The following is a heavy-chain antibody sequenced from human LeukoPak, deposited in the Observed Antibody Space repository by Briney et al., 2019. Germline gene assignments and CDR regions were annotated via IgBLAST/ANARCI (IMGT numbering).Heavy chain of an antibody. CDR3: ARGKKQQLTYYYYGMDV. CDR1: GGSFSGYY. J-gene: IGHJ6*04. Sequence: PSETLSLTCAVYGGSFSGYYWSWIRQPPGKGLEWIGEINHSGSTYYNPSLKSRVTISVDTSKNQFSLKLSSVTAADTAVYYCARGKKQQLTYYYYGMDVWGKGTTVTVSS. CDR2: INHSGST. D-gene: IGHD6-13*01. V-gene: IGHV4-34*01.